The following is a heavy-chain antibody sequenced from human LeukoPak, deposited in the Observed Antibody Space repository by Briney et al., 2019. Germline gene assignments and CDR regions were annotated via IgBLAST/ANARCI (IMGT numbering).Heavy chain of an antibody. D-gene: IGHD1-7*01. CDR2: IYTSGST. CDR3: AREYNWNSANYYYYMDV. Sequence: KPSETLSLTCTVSGGSISSYYWSWIRQPAGRGLEWIGRIYTSGSTNYNPSLKSRVTMSVDTSKNQFSLKLSSVTAADTAVYYCAREYNWNSANYYYYMDVWGKGTTVTVSS. J-gene: IGHJ6*03. CDR1: GGSISSYY. V-gene: IGHV4-4*07.